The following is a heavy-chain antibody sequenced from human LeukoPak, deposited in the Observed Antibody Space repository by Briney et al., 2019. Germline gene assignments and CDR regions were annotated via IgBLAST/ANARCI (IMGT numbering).Heavy chain of an antibody. J-gene: IGHJ4*02. D-gene: IGHD1-26*01. CDR3: ARSSQWELLHY. Sequence: PSETLSLTCTVSGGSISSYYWSWIRQPPGKGLEWIGYIYYSGSTNYNPSLKSRVTISVDTSKNQFSLKLSSVTAADTAVYYCARSSQWELLHYWGQGTLVTVSS. CDR1: GGSISSYY. V-gene: IGHV4-59*01. CDR2: IYYSGST.